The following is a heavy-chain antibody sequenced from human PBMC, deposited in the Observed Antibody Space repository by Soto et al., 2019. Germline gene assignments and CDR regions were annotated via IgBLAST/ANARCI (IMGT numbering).Heavy chain of an antibody. Sequence: GGSLRLSCAASGFTFSSYWMSWVRQAPGKGLEWVANIKQDGSEEYYVDSVKGRFTISRDNAKNSLYLQMNSLRAEDTAVYYCAVYSSSWRAPVYWGQGTLVTVSS. CDR3: AVYSSSWRAPVY. D-gene: IGHD6-13*01. CDR1: GFTFSSYW. V-gene: IGHV3-7*03. CDR2: IKQDGSEE. J-gene: IGHJ4*02.